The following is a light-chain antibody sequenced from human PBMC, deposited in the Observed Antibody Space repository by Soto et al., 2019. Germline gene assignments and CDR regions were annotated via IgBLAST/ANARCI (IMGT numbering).Light chain of an antibody. V-gene: IGLV1-40*01. CDR3: QSFDIKVLTLF. CDR2: SNT. J-gene: IGLJ2*01. Sequence: QSVLTQPPSVSGAPGQRVTISCTGSNSNIGAGFGVQWYQQFPRTAPRLLIYSNTNRPSGVPDRFSASKSGTSASLAITGLRAEDEADYYCQSFDIKVLTLFFGVGTKLTVL. CDR1: NSNIGAGFG.